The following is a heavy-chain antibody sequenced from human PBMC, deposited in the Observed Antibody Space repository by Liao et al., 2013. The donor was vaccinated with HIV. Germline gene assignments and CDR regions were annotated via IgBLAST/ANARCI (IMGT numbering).Heavy chain of an antibody. Sequence: QVQLQESGPGLVKPSQTLSLNCTISGGSISSYYWSWIRQPPGKGLEWIGRISGSGSTNSNPSLERRVTMSVDTSKNQFSLNLNSVTAADTAVYYCARKGVGIDAFDLWGQGTVVTVSS. D-gene: IGHD3-10*01. J-gene: IGHJ3*01. CDR3: ARKGVGIDAFDL. CDR2: ISGSGST. CDR1: GGSISSYY. V-gene: IGHV4-4*07.